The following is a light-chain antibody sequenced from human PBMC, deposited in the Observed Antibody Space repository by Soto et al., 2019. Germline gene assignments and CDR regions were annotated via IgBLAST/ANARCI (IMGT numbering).Light chain of an antibody. CDR3: QQYGTSPPSS. CDR1: QSVSSSY. Sequence: EIVLTQSPGTLSLSPGERATLSCRASQSVSSSYLAWYQQKPGQAPRLLINGASSRATGIPDRFSGSGSGTDFTLTISRLEPEDFAVYYCQQYGTSPPSSFGHGTRLAIK. V-gene: IGKV3-20*01. J-gene: IGKJ5*01. CDR2: GAS.